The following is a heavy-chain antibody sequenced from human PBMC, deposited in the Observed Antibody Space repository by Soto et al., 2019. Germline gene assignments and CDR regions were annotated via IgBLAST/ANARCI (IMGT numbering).Heavy chain of an antibody. V-gene: IGHV1-18*01. J-gene: IGHJ5*02. D-gene: IGHD3-9*01. CDR3: ARGADILTGLVWRGFDP. CDR1: GYACRDRR. CDR2: ISPYNGNT. Sequence: RADWKRVGYACRDRRGGCLRKKHGQGLEWMGWISPYNGNTNYAQKLQGRVSMTTHTSTSTAYMELRSLRSDDTAVYYCARGADILTGLVWRGFDPWGQGTLVT.